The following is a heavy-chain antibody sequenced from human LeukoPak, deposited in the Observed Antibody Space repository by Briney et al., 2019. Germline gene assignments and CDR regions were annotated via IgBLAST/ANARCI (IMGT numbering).Heavy chain of an antibody. D-gene: IGHD3-3*01. V-gene: IGHV1-18*01. CDR3: ARGRWYYDFWSGYFNWFDP. CDR1: GYTFSNYG. J-gene: IGHJ5*02. CDR2: ISAYNINT. Sequence: ASVKVSCKASGYTFSNYGISWMRQAPGQGLEWMGWISAYNINTTLAQKFQGRVTMTTDTSTSTAYMELRSLRSDDTAVYYCARGRWYYDFWSGYFNWFDPWGQGTLVTVSP.